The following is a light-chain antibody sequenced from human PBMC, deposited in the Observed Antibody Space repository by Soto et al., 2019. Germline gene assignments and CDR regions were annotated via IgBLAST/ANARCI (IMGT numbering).Light chain of an antibody. J-gene: IGKJ1*01. CDR3: QQSYSSPPT. CDR2: AAS. V-gene: IGKV1-39*01. Sequence: DIQMTQSPSSLSASVEDRVIITCLPSQSISNHVNWYQQKPGKAPKLLIFAASSLQSGVPSRFSGNRSGPDFTLTISSLQPEDFATYYCQQSYSSPPTFGQGTKVDIK. CDR1: QSISNH.